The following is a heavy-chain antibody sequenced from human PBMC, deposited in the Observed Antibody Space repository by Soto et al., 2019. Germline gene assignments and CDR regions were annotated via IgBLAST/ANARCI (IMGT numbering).Heavy chain of an antibody. V-gene: IGHV3-30*03. CDR2: ISYDGNNK. D-gene: IGHD3-10*01. J-gene: IGHJ6*02. CDR1: GFIFSSYG. CDR3: ARGIPSGGMDV. Sequence: GGSLRLSCAASGFIFSSYGMHWVRQAPGKGLQWVAVISYDGNNKYFADSVTGRFTISRDDSKNTVYLEMNSLRAEDTAMYYCARGIPSGGMDVWGQGTTVTVSS.